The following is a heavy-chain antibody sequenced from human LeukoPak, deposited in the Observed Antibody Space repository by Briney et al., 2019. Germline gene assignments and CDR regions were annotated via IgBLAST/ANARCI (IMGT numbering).Heavy chain of an antibody. D-gene: IGHD3-10*02. V-gene: IGHV3-23*01. Sequence: GGSLRLSCAASGFTFSSYGMSWVRQAPGKGLEWVSAISGSGGSTYYADSVKGWFTISRDNSKNTLYLQMNSLRAEDTAVYYCAELGITMIGGVWGKGTTVTISS. CDR3: AELGITMIGGV. CDR2: ISGSGGST. J-gene: IGHJ6*04. CDR1: GFTFSSYG.